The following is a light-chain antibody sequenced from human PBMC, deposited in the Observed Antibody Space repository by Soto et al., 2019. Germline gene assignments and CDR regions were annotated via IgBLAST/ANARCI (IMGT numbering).Light chain of an antibody. J-gene: IGKJ1*01. CDR2: GAS. Sequence: EIVLMQSPGTLSLSPGERSTLSCMAIQSVSKNYLAWYQQKPGQAPRLLIYGASNRATGIPDRLSGSGSGTDFTLAISRLDPEDFAVYYCQQYGSSGTFGQGTKVDIK. CDR1: QSVSKNY. V-gene: IGKV3-20*01. CDR3: QQYGSSGT.